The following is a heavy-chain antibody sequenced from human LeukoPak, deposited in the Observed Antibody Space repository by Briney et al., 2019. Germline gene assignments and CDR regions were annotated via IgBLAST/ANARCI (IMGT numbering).Heavy chain of an antibody. J-gene: IGHJ4*02. CDR1: GGTFSSYA. CDR3: AKEGVAGTGLGY. CDR2: IIPIFGTA. Sequence: GSSVKVSCKASGGTFSSYAISWVRQAPGQGLEWMGGIIPIFGTANYAQKFQGRVTITADESTSTAYMELSSLRSEDTAVYYCAKEGVAGTGLGYWGQGTLVTVSS. V-gene: IGHV1-69*01. D-gene: IGHD6-13*01.